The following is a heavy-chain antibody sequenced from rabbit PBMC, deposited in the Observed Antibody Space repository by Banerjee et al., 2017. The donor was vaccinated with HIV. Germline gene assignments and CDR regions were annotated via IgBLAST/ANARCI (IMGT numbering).Heavy chain of an antibody. J-gene: IGHJ4*01. V-gene: IGHV1S40*01. Sequence: QSLEESGGGLVKPGGTLTLTCTASGFTFTNYWMSWVRQAPGKGLEWIGYIYTDSGSAYYASWAKGRFSISKTSSTTVTLQMTSLTAADTATYFCMREGVLWGPGTLVTVS. CDR1: GFTFTNYW. CDR3: MREGVL. D-gene: IGHD3-1*01. CDR2: IYTDSGSA.